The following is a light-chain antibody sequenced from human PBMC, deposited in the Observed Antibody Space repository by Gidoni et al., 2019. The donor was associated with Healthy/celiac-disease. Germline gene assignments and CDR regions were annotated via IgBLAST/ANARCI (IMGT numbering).Light chain of an antibody. CDR3: QQYNNWPPYT. Sequence: EIVMTQSPATLSVSPGERATLSCRASQSVSSNLAWYQQKPGQAPRLLIYGASTRATGIPARFSGSVSGTEFTLTISSLQSEYFAFYYCQQYNNWPPYTFXQXTKLEIK. CDR1: QSVSSN. J-gene: IGKJ2*01. V-gene: IGKV3-15*01. CDR2: GAS.